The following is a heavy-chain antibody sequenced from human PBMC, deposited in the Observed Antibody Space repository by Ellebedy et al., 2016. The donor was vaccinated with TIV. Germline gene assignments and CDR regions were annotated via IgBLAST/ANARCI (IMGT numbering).Heavy chain of an antibody. Sequence: GGSLRLXXAASGFTFSSYSMNWVRQAPGKGLEWVSSISSSSSYIYYADSVKGRFTISRDNAKNSLYLQMNSLRAEDTAVYYCARDLTFGSWAAPVPSPFDYWGQGTLVTVSS. CDR2: ISSSSSYI. CDR1: GFTFSSYS. J-gene: IGHJ4*02. D-gene: IGHD6-6*01. V-gene: IGHV3-21*01. CDR3: ARDLTFGSWAAPVPSPFDY.